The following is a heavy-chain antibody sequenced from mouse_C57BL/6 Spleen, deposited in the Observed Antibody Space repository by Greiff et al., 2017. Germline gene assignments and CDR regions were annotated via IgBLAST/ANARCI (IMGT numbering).Heavy chain of an antibody. Sequence: EVQLQQSGPELVKPGASVKMSCKASGYTFTDYNMHWVKQSHGKSLEWIGYINPNNGGTSYNQKFKGKATLTVNKSSSTAYMELRSLTSEDSAVYYCARSYDGPPRERYYFDYWGQGTTLTVSS. CDR2: INPNNGGT. CDR1: GYTFTDYN. CDR3: ARSYDGPPRERYYFDY. D-gene: IGHD2-3*01. J-gene: IGHJ2*01. V-gene: IGHV1-22*01.